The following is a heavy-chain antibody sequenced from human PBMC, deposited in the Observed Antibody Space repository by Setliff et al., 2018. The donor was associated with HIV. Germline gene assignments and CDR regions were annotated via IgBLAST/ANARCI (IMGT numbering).Heavy chain of an antibody. D-gene: IGHD6-19*01. CDR1: GGSISAYY. Sequence: PSETLSLTCSVSGGSISAYYWSWIRQPPGKGLEWIGYMYYSGSTNYNSSLKSRVTIPVHTSKTQFSLNLSSVTAADTAIYFCARGGLSAFDIWGQGTMVTVS. CDR3: ARGGLSAFDI. V-gene: IGHV4-59*01. J-gene: IGHJ3*02. CDR2: MYYSGST.